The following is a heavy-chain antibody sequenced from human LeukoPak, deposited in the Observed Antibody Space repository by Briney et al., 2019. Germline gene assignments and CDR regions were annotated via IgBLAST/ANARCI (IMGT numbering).Heavy chain of an antibody. V-gene: IGHV1-18*01. CDR3: ARDPPCWGGSCQFTDTTLDY. CDR2: ISAYNGNT. J-gene: IGHJ4*02. CDR1: GYTFTSYG. D-gene: IGHD2-15*01. Sequence: ASVKVSCKASGYTFTSYGISWVRQAPGQGLEWMGWISAYNGNTNYAQKLRGRVTMTTDTSTSTAYMELRSLRADDTAVYYCARDPPCWGGSCQFTDTTLDYWGQGTLVTVSS.